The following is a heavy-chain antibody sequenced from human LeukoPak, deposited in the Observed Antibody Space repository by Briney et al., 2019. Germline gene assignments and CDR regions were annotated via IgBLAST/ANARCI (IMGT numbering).Heavy chain of an antibody. CDR2: AYYSGST. D-gene: IGHD2-15*01. CDR3: ARETLWCSGGSCYHYFDY. CDR1: GGSLSTHH. Sequence: PSETLSLTCVVSGGSLSTHHWSWIRQPPGKKLEWIGYAYYSGSTNYNPSLKSRVTISVDTSKNQFSLKLSSVTAADTAVYYCARETLWCSGGSCYHYFDYWGQGTLVTVSS. V-gene: IGHV4-59*11. J-gene: IGHJ4*02.